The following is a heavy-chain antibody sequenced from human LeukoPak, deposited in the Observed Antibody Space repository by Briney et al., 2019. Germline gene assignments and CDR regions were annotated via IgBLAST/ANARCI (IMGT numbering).Heavy chain of an antibody. CDR1: GFTFSSYW. CDR2: INSDGSST. D-gene: IGHD5-24*01. CDR3: ARERDAGDY. J-gene: IGHJ4*02. Sequence: GGSLRLSCAASGFTFSSYWMHWVRQAPGKGLVWVSRINSDGSSTSYADSVKGRFTISRDNAKKSIHLQMDSLRAEDTAVYYCARERDAGDYWGQGTLVTVSS. V-gene: IGHV3-74*01.